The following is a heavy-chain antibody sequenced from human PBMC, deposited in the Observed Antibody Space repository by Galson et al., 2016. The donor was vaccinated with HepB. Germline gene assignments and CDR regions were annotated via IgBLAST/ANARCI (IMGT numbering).Heavy chain of an antibody. CDR2: ISAYNGNT. Sequence: SVKVSCKASGYTFTNYAISWVRQAPGQGLEWMGWISAYNGNTNYVQNLQDRVTMTTDTSTTTAYMGLRSLRSDDTAMYCCARHFDSSGYANWFDPWGQGTLVTVSS. J-gene: IGHJ5*02. V-gene: IGHV1-18*01. D-gene: IGHD3-22*01. CDR3: ARHFDSSGYANWFDP. CDR1: GYTFTNYA.